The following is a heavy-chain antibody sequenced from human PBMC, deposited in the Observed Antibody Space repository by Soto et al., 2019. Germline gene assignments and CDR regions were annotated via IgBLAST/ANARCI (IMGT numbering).Heavy chain of an antibody. Sequence: GGSLRLSCAASGFTFSSYAMSWVRQAPGKGLELVSAISGSGGSTYYADSVKGRFTISRDNSKNTLYLQMNSLRAEDTAVYYCAKAVRELGHFDYWGQGTLVTVSS. D-gene: IGHD7-27*01. J-gene: IGHJ4*02. V-gene: IGHV3-23*01. CDR2: ISGSGGST. CDR3: AKAVRELGHFDY. CDR1: GFTFSSYA.